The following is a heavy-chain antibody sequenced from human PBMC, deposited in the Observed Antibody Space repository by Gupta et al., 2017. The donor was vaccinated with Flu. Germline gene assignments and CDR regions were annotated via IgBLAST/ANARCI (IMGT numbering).Heavy chain of an antibody. CDR1: GNTFSGYY. D-gene: IGHD2-8*02. V-gene: IGHV1-2*02. Sequence: QAHLVQSGAEVKKPGASVRVSCKASGNTFSGYYIQWVRQAPGQGLEWMGWIDPNSGGTVYAQKFQGRLTLTRDTSIGTAHMELSSLRSDDSAMYYCAKTLGYCTAFSCPGMDVWGQGTTVTVSS. CDR3: AKTLGYCTAFSCPGMDV. J-gene: IGHJ6*02. CDR2: IDPNSGGT.